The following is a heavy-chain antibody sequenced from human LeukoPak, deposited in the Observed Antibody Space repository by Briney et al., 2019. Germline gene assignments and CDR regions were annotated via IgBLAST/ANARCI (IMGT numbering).Heavy chain of an antibody. V-gene: IGHV4-59*11. D-gene: IGHD2-2*01. CDR3: ARYSCPITTCYGFDY. CDR2: IHYSGST. Sequence: PSETLCLTCTVSGGSISGHYWSWIRQPPGRGLEWIGYIHYSGSTNYNPSLKSRVTISVDTSKNQFSLKLSSVTAADTAVYYCARYSCPITTCYGFDYCGQGTLVTV. CDR1: GGSISGHY. J-gene: IGHJ4*02.